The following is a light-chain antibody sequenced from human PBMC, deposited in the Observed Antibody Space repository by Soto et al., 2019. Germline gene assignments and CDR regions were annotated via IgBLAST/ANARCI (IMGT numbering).Light chain of an antibody. CDR3: MQALETPYT. CDR2: LGT. Sequence: DLVMTQFPPSLPVTPGEPASIACRSSQRLLHGNGYNYLDWYLQKPGQPPQLLIYLGTNRASGVPDRFSVSGSGTDFTLKISRVEAEDVWVYYCMQALETPYTFGQGTKLEIK. J-gene: IGKJ2*01. CDR1: QRLLHGNGYNY. V-gene: IGKV2-28*01.